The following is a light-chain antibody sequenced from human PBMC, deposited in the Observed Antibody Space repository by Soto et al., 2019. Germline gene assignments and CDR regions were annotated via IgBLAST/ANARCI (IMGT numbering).Light chain of an antibody. Sequence: DIVLTQSPLSLTVTPGEPASISCRSSQSLLHSNGNIYLDWYLQKPGQSPQLLIYLGSIRASGVPDRFSCSGSGTDFTLKITRVEAEDVGVYYCMQAIQAPRTCGLGTKVEIK. CDR1: QSLLHSNGNIY. CDR3: MQAIQAPRT. J-gene: IGKJ1*01. V-gene: IGKV2-28*01. CDR2: LGS.